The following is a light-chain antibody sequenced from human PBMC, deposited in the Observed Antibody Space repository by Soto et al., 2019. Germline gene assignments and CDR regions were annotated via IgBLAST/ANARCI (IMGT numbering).Light chain of an antibody. V-gene: IGLV2-8*01. Sequence: QCALAQPPSASGSPGQSVTISCTGTSSDVGGYNFVSWYQQHPGKAPQLIIYEVTKRPSGVPDRFSGSKSGNTASLTVSGLQTEDEADYYCSSYAATNNYVFGSGTKVTVL. CDR3: SSYAATNNYV. CDR2: EVT. J-gene: IGLJ1*01. CDR1: SSDVGGYNF.